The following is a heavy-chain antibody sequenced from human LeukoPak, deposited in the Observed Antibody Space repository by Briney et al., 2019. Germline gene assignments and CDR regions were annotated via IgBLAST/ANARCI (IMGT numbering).Heavy chain of an antibody. CDR2: IKRDGSEK. V-gene: IGHV3-7*01. CDR1: GFTFSTYW. CDR3: ANGDGFDY. D-gene: IGHD5-24*01. J-gene: IGHJ4*02. Sequence: VGSLRLSCATSGFTFSTYWMSWVRQAPGKGLEWVANIKRDGSEKYYVDSVKGRFTISRDNAKNSLYLQMNSLRAEDTAVYYCANGDGFDYWGQGTLVTVSS.